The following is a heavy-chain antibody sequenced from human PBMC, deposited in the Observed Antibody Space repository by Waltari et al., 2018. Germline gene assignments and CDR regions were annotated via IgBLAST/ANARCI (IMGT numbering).Heavy chain of an antibody. CDR2: ISGSGGST. V-gene: IGHV3-23*04. J-gene: IGHJ4*02. CDR3: ATSHRRIQLWTPVSSYFDY. CDR1: GFTFRSYA. Sequence: EVQLVESGGGLVQPGGSLRLSCAASGFTFRSYAMIWVRQAPGKGLEWVSAISGSGGSTYYADSVKGRFTISRDNSKNTLYLQMNSLRAEDTAVYYCATSHRRIQLWTPVSSYFDYWGQGTLVTVSS. D-gene: IGHD5-18*01.